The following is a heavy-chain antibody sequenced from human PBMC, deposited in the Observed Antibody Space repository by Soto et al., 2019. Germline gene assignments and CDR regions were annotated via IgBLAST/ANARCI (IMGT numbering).Heavy chain of an antibody. D-gene: IGHD1-20*01. CDR2: INAGNGNT. Sequence: GASVKVSCKASGYTFTNYAMHWGRPAPGQRLEWMGWINAGNGNTKYSQKFQGRVTITRDRSASTAYMELSSLRSEVTAVYYCARGLYNPFDFWGQGTLVTVSS. CDR1: GYTFTNYA. J-gene: IGHJ4*02. CDR3: ARGLYNPFDF. V-gene: IGHV1-3*01.